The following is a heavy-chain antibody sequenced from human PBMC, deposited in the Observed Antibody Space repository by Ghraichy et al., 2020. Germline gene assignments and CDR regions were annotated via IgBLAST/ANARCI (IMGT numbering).Heavy chain of an antibody. CDR1: GFTFSGSA. V-gene: IGHV3-73*01. CDR2: IRSKANNYAT. J-gene: IGHJ4*02. D-gene: IGHD3-22*01. CDR3: TSDRFYYDSSGSPKITYVDY. Sequence: GGSLRLSCAPSGFTFSGSAMHWVRQAPGKGLEWVGRIRSKANNYATVYAASVKGRFTISRDDSKNTAYLQMNSLKTEDTAVYFCTSDRFYYDSSGSPKITYVDYWGQGTLVTVSS.